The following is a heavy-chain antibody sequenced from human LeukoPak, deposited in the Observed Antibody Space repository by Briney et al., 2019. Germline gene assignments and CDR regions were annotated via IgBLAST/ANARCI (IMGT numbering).Heavy chain of an antibody. CDR3: ARDLEDSIRFGAFDM. Sequence: GRSLRLSCAAPWFIFRNYGMHWVRQVPGKGLEWVAAIWFDGIRKYYADSVKGRLTISRDNSKNTLYLQMNSLRAADTAVYYCARDLEDSIRFGAFDMWGQGTMVTVSS. CDR2: IWFDGIRK. V-gene: IGHV3-33*01. J-gene: IGHJ3*02. CDR1: WFIFRNYG. D-gene: IGHD3-22*01.